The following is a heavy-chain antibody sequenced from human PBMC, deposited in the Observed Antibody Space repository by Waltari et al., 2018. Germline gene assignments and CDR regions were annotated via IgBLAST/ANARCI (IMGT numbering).Heavy chain of an antibody. CDR3: ATDTIDYGDYLDAFDI. D-gene: IGHD4-17*01. J-gene: IGHJ3*02. CDR2: VEPEDGET. Sequence: EVQLVQSGAEVKKPGATVKISCKASGYTFTDYYMHWVQQAPGKGLEWMGRVEPEDGETIYAEKFQGRVTITADTSTDTAYMELSSLRSEDTAVYYCATDTIDYGDYLDAFDIWGQGTMVTVSS. CDR1: GYTFTDYY. V-gene: IGHV1-69-2*01.